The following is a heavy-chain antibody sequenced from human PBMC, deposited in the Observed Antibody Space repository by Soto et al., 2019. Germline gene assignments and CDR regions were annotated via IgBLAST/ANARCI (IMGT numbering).Heavy chain of an antibody. CDR2: INPSGGST. D-gene: IGHD2-15*01. J-gene: IGHJ4*02. CDR3: ARAYKVVIFEY. CDR1: GDTFTSYY. Sequence: ASVKVSCKACGDTFTSYYMHWVGQAPGQGLEWMGIINPSGGSTSYAQKFQGRVTMTRDTSTSTVYMELSSLRSEDTAVYYCARAYKVVIFEYWGQGTLVTVSS. V-gene: IGHV1-46*01.